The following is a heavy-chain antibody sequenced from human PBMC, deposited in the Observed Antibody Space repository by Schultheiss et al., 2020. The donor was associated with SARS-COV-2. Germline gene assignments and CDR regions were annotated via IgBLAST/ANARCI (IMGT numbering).Heavy chain of an antibody. CDR1: GYTFTGYF. V-gene: IGHV1-18*04. CDR2: ISAYNGNT. D-gene: IGHD2-2*03. Sequence: ASVKVSCKASGYTFTGYFMHWVRQAPGQGLEWMGWISAYNGNTNYAQKLQGRVTMTTDTSTSTAYMELSRLRSDDTAVYYCARDVDIVVVPAARPDTYYYYGMDVWGQGTTVTVSS. CDR3: ARDVDIVVVPAARPDTYYYYGMDV. J-gene: IGHJ6*02.